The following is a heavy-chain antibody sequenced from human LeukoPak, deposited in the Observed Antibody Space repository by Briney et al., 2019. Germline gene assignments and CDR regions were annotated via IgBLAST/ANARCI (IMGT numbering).Heavy chain of an antibody. CDR2: IVGDGGGT. D-gene: IGHD5-24*01. CDR3: AKERIPDGKYSIDF. J-gene: IGHJ4*02. Sequence: PGGSLRLSCAASGFTFSTYAMNWVRQAPGKGLEWVSVIVGDGGGTHYADSVSGRFTISRDNSRNTLYLQMNSPRVEDTAVYYCAKERIPDGKYSIDFCGQGTLVTVSS. CDR1: GFTFSTYA. V-gene: IGHV3-23*01.